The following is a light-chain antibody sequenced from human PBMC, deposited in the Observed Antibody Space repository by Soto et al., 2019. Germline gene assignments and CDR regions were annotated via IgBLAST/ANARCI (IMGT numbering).Light chain of an antibody. CDR2: GNT. V-gene: IGLV1-40*01. J-gene: IGLJ2*01. Sequence: QSVLTQPPSVSGAPGQRVTISCTGSSSNIGAGYDVHWYQQLPGTAPKLLIYGNTNRPSGVPDRFSGSKSGTSASLAIGGLQAEDEADYYCQSYDSSLSGVVFGGGTKLTVL. CDR3: QSYDSSLSGVV. CDR1: SSNIGAGYD.